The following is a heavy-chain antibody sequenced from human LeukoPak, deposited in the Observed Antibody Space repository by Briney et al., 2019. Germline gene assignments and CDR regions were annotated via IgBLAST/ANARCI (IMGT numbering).Heavy chain of an antibody. J-gene: IGHJ4*02. Sequence: GGSLRLSCTASGFTFSTYAKSWVRQAPGKGLEWVSAITDSGGNTYYAAPVKGRFTISRDNSKNTLYLQMNSLRAEDTAAYYCARLDPLFYGSGIDYWGQGTLVTVSS. CDR1: GFTFSTYA. CDR3: ARLDPLFYGSGIDY. CDR2: ITDSGGNT. D-gene: IGHD3-10*01. V-gene: IGHV3-23*01.